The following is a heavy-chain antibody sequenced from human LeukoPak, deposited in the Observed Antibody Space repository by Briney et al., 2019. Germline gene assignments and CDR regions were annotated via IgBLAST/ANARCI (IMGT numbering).Heavy chain of an antibody. J-gene: IGHJ5*02. V-gene: IGHV4-39*07. CDR2: IYYSGST. CDR1: GGSISSSSYY. D-gene: IGHD2-15*01. CDR3: ARGTEIVVVAATRERWFDP. Sequence: PSETLSLTCTVSGGSISSSSYYWGWIRQPPGKGLEWIGSIYYSGSTYYNPSLKSRVTISVDTSKNQFSLKLSSVTAADTAVYYCARGTEIVVVAATRERWFDPWGQGTLVTVSS.